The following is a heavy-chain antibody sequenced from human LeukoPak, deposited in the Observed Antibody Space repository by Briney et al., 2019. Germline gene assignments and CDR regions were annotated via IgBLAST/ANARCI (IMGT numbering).Heavy chain of an antibody. J-gene: IGHJ4*02. V-gene: IGHV3-21*01. D-gene: IGHD1-26*01. CDR2: ISSGSSYI. CDR3: ARGWEQLDY. Sequence: PGGSLRLSCAASGFTFSSYSMNWVRQAPGKGLEWVSSISSGSSYIYYADSVKGRFTISRDNAKNSLYLLLNSLRAEDTAVYYRARGWEQLDYWGQGTLVTVSS. CDR1: GFTFSSYS.